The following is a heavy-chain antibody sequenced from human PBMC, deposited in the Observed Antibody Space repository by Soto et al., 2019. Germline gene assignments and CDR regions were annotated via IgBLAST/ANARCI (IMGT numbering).Heavy chain of an antibody. CDR2: IYPGDSDT. CDR1: GYRFTSYW. V-gene: IGHV5-51*01. D-gene: IGHD3-10*01. Sequence: PGESLKISCKGSGYRFTSYWIGWLRQMPGKGLEWMGIIYPGDSDTRYSPSFQGQGTISADKSISTAYLQGSSLKASDTPMYYCAAGGVRGVIPSPRHYYGMDVPGQATTVTVSS. CDR3: AAGGVRGVIPSPRHYYGMDV. J-gene: IGHJ6*02.